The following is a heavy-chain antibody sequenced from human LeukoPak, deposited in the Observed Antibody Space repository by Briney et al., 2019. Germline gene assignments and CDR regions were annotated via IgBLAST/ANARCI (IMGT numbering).Heavy chain of an antibody. Sequence: ASVKVSCKASGYTFTGYYMQWVRQAPGRGLEWMGWINPDSGGTNYAQKFQGRVTMTRDTSISTAYMELSRLTSDDTAVYYCARGYRTGDMTIFASWGQGTQVTVSS. CDR1: GYTFTGYY. CDR2: INPDSGGT. V-gene: IGHV1-2*02. D-gene: IGHD3-3*01. CDR3: ARGYRTGDMTIFAS. J-gene: IGHJ5*01.